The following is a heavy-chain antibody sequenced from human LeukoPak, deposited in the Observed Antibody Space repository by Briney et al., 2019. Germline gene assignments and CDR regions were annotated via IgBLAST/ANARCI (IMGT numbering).Heavy chain of an antibody. Sequence: GRSLRLSCVASGFTFGAHAMHWVRQAPGKGLEWVSGISSNSGRTGYADSVKGRFTISRDNAKNSLHLQMNSLRAEDTAVYYCAKGSTMTYWLAFFDYWGQGTLVTVSS. J-gene: IGHJ4*02. CDR2: ISSNSGRT. D-gene: IGHD3-22*01. CDR1: GFTFGAHA. CDR3: AKGSTMTYWLAFFDY. V-gene: IGHV3-9*01.